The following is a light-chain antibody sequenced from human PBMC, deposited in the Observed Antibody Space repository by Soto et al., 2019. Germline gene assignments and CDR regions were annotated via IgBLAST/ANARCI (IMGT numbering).Light chain of an antibody. CDR1: QSVSSN. CDR2: GAS. Sequence: DIVMTQSPATLSVSPGERATLSCRASQSVSSNLAWYQQKPGQAPRLLIYGASTSATGIPARFSGSGSGTEFTLTISSLQSEDFAVYYCQQYNNWPGTFGQGTKVEIK. V-gene: IGKV3-15*01. J-gene: IGKJ1*01. CDR3: QQYNNWPGT.